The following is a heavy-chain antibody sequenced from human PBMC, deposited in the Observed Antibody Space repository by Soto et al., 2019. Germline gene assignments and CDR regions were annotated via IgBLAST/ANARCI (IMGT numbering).Heavy chain of an antibody. Sequence: QVQLQESGPGLVKPSETLSLTCTVSGGSISSYYWSWIRQPPGKGLEWIGYIYYSGSTNYNPSLKSRVTISVDTSKNQFSLKLSSVTAADTAVYYCSRLVYDILTGYPNEFDYWGQGTLVTVSS. V-gene: IGHV4-59*01. J-gene: IGHJ4*02. CDR1: GGSISSYY. CDR2: IYYSGST. D-gene: IGHD3-9*01. CDR3: SRLVYDILTGYPNEFDY.